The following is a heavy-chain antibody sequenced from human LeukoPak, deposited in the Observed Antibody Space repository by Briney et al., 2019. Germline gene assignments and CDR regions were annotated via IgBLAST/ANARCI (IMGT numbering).Heavy chain of an antibody. CDR3: LYFWSGSSLVDY. Sequence: PGGSLRLSCAASGFTFSNAWMSWVRQAPGKGLEWVGRIKSKTDGGTTDYAAPVKGRFTISRDDSKNTLYLEMYSLKTEDTAMYYCLYFWSGSSLVDYWGQGTLLTVSS. CDR1: GFTFSNAW. D-gene: IGHD3-3*01. CDR2: IKSKTDGGTT. V-gene: IGHV3-15*01. J-gene: IGHJ4*02.